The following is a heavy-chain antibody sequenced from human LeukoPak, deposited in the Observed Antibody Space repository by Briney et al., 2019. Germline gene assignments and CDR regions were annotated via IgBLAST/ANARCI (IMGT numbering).Heavy chain of an antibody. CDR3: ASAVWGSGYVYFDY. D-gene: IGHD3-22*01. V-gene: IGHV4-34*01. Sequence: PSETLSLTCAVYGGSFSGYYWSWIRQPPGKGLEWIGEINHSGSTNYNPSLKSRVTISVDTSKNQFSLKLTSVTASDTAVYYCASAVWGSGYVYFDYWGQGILVTVSS. CDR1: GGSFSGYY. CDR2: INHSGST. J-gene: IGHJ4*02.